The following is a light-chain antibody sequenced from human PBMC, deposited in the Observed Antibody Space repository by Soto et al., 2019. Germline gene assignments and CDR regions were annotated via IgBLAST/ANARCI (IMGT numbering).Light chain of an antibody. CDR2: EGS. CDR3: CSYADGSTWV. CDR1: SSDVGSYNL. Sequence: QSALTQPASVSGSPGQSITISCAGTSSDVGSYNLVSWYQQHPGEAPKLMIYEGSQRPSGISYRFSGSKSGNTASLTISGLQAEDEADYYCCSYADGSTWVFGGGTKLTVL. J-gene: IGLJ3*02. V-gene: IGLV2-23*01.